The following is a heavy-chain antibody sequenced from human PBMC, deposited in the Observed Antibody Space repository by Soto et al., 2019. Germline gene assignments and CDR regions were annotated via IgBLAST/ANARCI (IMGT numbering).Heavy chain of an antibody. CDR2: ISGGGIST. V-gene: IGHV3-23*01. J-gene: IGHJ6*02. Sequence: GGSLRLSCAASAFTFDSFVNYAVNWVRQTPGKGLEWVSGISGGGISTYYTDSVKGRFTISRDNSKNTLYLQMNNLRAEDTAIYYCAKAIVVSGHSYYYYDMDVWGQGTTVTAP. CDR3: AKAIVVSGHSYYYYDMDV. D-gene: IGHD3-22*01. CDR1: AFTFDSFVNYA.